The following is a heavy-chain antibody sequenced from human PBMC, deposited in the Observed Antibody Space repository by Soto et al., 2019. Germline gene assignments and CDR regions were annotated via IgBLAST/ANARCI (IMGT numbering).Heavy chain of an antibody. Sequence: GESLKISCKGSGYSFTTYWIGWVRQMPGKGLEWMGIIYPGDSDTKYSPSFQGQVTISADKSISTAYLQWSSLKASDTAMYYCAGGGVRGVITRSRDYYGMDVWGQGTTVTVSS. J-gene: IGHJ6*02. CDR3: AGGGVRGVITRSRDYYGMDV. CDR2: IYPGDSDT. D-gene: IGHD3-10*01. V-gene: IGHV5-51*01. CDR1: GYSFTTYW.